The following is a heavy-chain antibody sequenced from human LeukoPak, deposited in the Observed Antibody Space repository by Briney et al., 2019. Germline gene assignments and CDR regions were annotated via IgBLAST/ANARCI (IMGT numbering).Heavy chain of an antibody. V-gene: IGHV4-34*01. CDR1: GGSFSGYY. Sequence: SETLSLTCAVYGGSFSGYYWSWIRQPPGKGLVWIGEINHSGSTNYNPSLKSRVTISVDTSKNQFSLKLSSVTAADTAVYYCARGVGYYDSSGYYYGPRRFDYWGQGTLVTVSS. CDR2: INHSGST. D-gene: IGHD3-22*01. CDR3: ARGVGYYDSSGYYYGPRRFDY. J-gene: IGHJ4*02.